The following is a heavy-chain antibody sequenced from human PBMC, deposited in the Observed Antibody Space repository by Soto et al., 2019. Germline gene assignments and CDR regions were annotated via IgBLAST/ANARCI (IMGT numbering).Heavy chain of an antibody. J-gene: IGHJ5*02. D-gene: IGHD6-13*01. CDR2: IYYSGST. CDR3: ARVIDSSSWFWFDP. Sequence: QVQLQESGPGLVKPSQTLSLTCTVSGGSISSGGYYWSWIRQHPGKGLEWIGYIYYSGSTYYNPSLKSRVTISVDTSKNQFSLKLSSVTAADTAVYYCARVIDSSSWFWFDPWGQGTLVTVSP. V-gene: IGHV4-31*03. CDR1: GGSISSGGYY.